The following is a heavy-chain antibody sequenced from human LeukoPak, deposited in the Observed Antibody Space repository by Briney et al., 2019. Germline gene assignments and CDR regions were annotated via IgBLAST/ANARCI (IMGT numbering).Heavy chain of an antibody. V-gene: IGHV3-23*01. J-gene: IGHJ4*02. CDR2: ISTSGGST. CDR3: AKLPGGYYNPFDY. D-gene: IGHD3-10*01. Sequence: GGSLRLSCAASGFTLSKHYMDWVRQAPGKGLEWVSAISTSGGSTYYADSVKGRFTISRDNSKNTLCLQMNSLRAEDTAVYYCAKLPGGYYNPFDYWGQGTLVTVSS. CDR1: GFTLSKHY.